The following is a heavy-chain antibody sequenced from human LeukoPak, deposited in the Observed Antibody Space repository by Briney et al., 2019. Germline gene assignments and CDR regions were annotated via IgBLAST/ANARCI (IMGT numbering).Heavy chain of an antibody. Sequence: SGPTLVNPTQTLTLTCTFSGFSLSASEVGVGWIRQPPGKALEWLALIYWDDDKRYNYSPSLKSRLTISKDTSKNQVVLTMTNLDPMDTATYYCAHSPLEIHAFDIWGQGTVVTVSS. V-gene: IGHV2-5*02. D-gene: IGHD1-1*01. CDR1: GFSLSASEVG. CDR2: IYWDDDK. CDR3: AHSPLEIHAFDI. J-gene: IGHJ3*02.